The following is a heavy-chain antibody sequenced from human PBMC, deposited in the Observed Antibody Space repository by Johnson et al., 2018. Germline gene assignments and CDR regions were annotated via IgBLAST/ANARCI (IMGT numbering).Heavy chain of an antibody. CDR2: ITEDGSEK. CDR1: GFTFSTFG. D-gene: IGHD6-19*01. Sequence: VQLVESGGGVVQXGRSLRLSCVASGFTFSTFGMHWVRQAPGKGLEWVAHITEDGSEKNYVDSVKGRFTISRDNAKNSLYLQMNSLRAEDTALYYCASGYTSGAWGQGTLVTVSS. J-gene: IGHJ4*02. CDR3: ASGYTSGA. V-gene: IGHV3-7*01.